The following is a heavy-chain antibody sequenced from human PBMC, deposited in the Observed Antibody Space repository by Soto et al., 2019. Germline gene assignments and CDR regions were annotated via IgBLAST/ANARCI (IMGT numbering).Heavy chain of an antibody. CDR2: IYTSGST. CDR1: GGSISSYY. Sequence: QVQLQESGPGLVKPSETLSLTCTVSGGSISSYYWSWIRQPAGKGLEWIGRIYTSGSTNYNPSLHRRVTRSVDTSQNQVSLKRSSVTDADKAVSYCARGFNYDSSGYYYCFDRCGQGTLVTVSS. J-gene: IGHJ5*02. CDR3: ARGFNYDSSGYYYCFDR. D-gene: IGHD3-22*01. V-gene: IGHV4-4*07.